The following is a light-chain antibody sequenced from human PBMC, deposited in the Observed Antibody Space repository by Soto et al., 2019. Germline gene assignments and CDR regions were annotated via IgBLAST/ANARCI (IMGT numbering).Light chain of an antibody. J-gene: IGLJ2*01. CDR2: DVS. CDR1: SSDIGNYNY. V-gene: IGLV2-14*01. CDR3: TSYTTSSTLV. Sequence: QSALTQPASVSGSPGQSITISCAGTSSDIGNYNYVSWYQQHPGKAPKLMIYDVSSRPSGVSSRFSGSKSGNTASLTISGLQAEDEADYYCTSYTTSSTLVFGGGTKVTVL.